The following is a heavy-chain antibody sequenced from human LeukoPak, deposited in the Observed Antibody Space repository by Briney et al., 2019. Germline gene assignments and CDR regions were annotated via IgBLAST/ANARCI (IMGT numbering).Heavy chain of an antibody. CDR3: AIDSGSASWAYS. D-gene: IGHD2-15*01. CDR2: VHRDGSI. V-gene: IGHV3-66*02. Sequence: GGSLRLSCAASGLSVSEKYMRSVRQAPGKGLGGVCVVHRDGSIEYADSVKGRFTISRDIAENTLSLQMNSLRVEDTAVYYCAIDSGSASWAYSWGQGTLVTVSS. CDR1: GLSVSEKY. J-gene: IGHJ4*02.